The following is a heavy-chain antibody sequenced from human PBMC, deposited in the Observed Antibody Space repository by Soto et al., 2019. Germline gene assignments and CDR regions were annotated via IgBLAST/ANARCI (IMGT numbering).Heavy chain of an antibody. CDR2: ISSDTSST. V-gene: IGHV3-11*06. J-gene: IGHJ5*02. D-gene: IGHD2-2*02. CDR1: GFTFSDYY. Sequence: GGSLRLSCSASGFTFSDYYMSWIRQAPGKGLEWISYISSDTSSTRYADSVKGRFTISRDNAKNSLYLQMNGLRAEDTAVYYCVRDSSDIVVVPAAIEGVRAPWCQGTLVTVSS. CDR3: VRDSSDIVVVPAAIEGVRAP.